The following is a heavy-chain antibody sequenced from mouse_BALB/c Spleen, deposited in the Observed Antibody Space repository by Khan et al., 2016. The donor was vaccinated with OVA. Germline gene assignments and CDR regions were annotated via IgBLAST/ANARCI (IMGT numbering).Heavy chain of an antibody. J-gene: IGHJ3*01. D-gene: IGHD2-14*01. CDR1: GYTFTSYT. Sequence: QMQLEESGAELARPGASVKMSCKASGYTFTSYTIHWIKQRPGQGLEWIGYINPSNGYTNYNQKFKDKATLTADKSSTTAYMQLSSLTSDDSAVYNCVRDGDYYRNDGWFAYWGQGTLVTVSA. CDR2: INPSNGYT. V-gene: IGHV1-4*01. CDR3: VRDGDYYRNDGWFAY.